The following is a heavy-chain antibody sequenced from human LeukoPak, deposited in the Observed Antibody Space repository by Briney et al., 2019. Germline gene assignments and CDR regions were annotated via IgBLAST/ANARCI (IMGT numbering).Heavy chain of an antibody. CDR3: AKDIGSYYDY. Sequence: GGSLRLSCAASGVTFNSYGMHWVRQAPGKGLEWVTYIQYDGTTKYYADSVKGRFTISRDNSKNTLSLQMNSLRAEDTAVYYCAKDIGSYYDYWGQGILVTVSS. CDR2: IQYDGTTK. D-gene: IGHD3-10*01. CDR1: GVTFNSYG. V-gene: IGHV3-30*02. J-gene: IGHJ4*02.